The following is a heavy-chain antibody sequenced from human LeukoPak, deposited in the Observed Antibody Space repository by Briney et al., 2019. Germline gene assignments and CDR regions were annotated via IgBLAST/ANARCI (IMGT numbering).Heavy chain of an antibody. CDR1: GFAFSSYA. Sequence: GRPLRLSCAASGFAFSSYAMHWVRQAPGKGLVWVSRINSDGSSTSYADSVKGRFTISRDNAKNTLYLQMNSLRAEDTAVYYCARDPIHDYGDYVHWFDPWGQGTLVTVSS. D-gene: IGHD4-17*01. V-gene: IGHV3-74*01. CDR3: ARDPIHDYGDYVHWFDP. CDR2: INSDGSST. J-gene: IGHJ5*02.